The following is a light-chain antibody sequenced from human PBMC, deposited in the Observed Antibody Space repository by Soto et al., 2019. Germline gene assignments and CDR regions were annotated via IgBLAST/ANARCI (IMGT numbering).Light chain of an antibody. CDR2: EVS. CDR1: SSDVGGYHY. V-gene: IGLV2-8*01. CDR3: SSYGGNNNLL. J-gene: IGLJ2*01. Sequence: QSALTQPPSASGSPGQSVTISCTGTSSDVGGYHYVSWYQQHPGQAPKLLIYEVSKRPSGVPDRFSGSKSGNTASLTVSGLQAEDAADYYCSSYGGNNNLLFGGGTKLTVL.